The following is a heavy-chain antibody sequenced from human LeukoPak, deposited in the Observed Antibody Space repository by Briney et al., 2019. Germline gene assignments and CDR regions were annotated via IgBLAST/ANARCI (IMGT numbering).Heavy chain of an antibody. CDR3: TREQEDCTGTTCYRAFDV. V-gene: IGHV3-74*01. CDR2: VHSDGSIT. Sequence: QPGGSLRLSCAASGFTFGNYWINWVRQVPGKGLVWVSRVHSDGSITNYADSVKGRFSISRDSAKNTLYLQMSSLRSEDTAVYYCTREQEDCTGTTCYRAFDVWGQGTMVTVS. J-gene: IGHJ3*01. CDR1: GFTFGNYW. D-gene: IGHD2-2*01.